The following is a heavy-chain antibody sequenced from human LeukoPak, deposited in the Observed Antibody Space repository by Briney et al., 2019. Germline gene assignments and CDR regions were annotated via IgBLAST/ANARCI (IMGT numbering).Heavy chain of an antibody. J-gene: IGHJ5*02. Sequence: ASVKVSCKASGYTFTIYEFNWVRQAPGHGLEWLGYISPDTGNTGYAQKFQGRVTMTRDTSISTTYMELSSLTSEDTAVYYCARGPRFDPWGQGTLVTVSS. CDR2: ISPDTGNT. CDR1: GYTFTIYE. CDR3: ARGPRFDP. V-gene: IGHV1-8*01.